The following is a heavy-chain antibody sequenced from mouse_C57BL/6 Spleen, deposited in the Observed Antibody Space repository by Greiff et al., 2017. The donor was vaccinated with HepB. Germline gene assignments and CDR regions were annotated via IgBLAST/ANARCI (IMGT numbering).Heavy chain of an antibody. CDR1: GYTFTSYW. J-gene: IGHJ1*03. CDR3: ARPITTVVATGYFDV. CDR2: IDPSDSYT. D-gene: IGHD1-1*01. Sequence: QVQLKQPGAELVRPGTSVKLSCKASGYTFTSYWMHWVKQRPGQGLEWIGVIDPSDSYTNYNQKFKGKATLTVDTSSSTAYMQLSSLTSEDSAVYYCARPITTVVATGYFDVWGTGTTVTVSS. V-gene: IGHV1-59*01.